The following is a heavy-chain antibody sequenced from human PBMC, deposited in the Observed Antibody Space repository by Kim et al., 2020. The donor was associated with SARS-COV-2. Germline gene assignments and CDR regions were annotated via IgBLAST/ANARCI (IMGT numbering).Heavy chain of an antibody. CDR2: ISYDGSNK. D-gene: IGHD6-19*01. Sequence: GGSLRLSCAASGFTFSSYAMHWVRQAPGKGLEWVAVISYDGSNKYYADSVKGRFTISRDNSKNTLYLQMNSLRAEDTAVYYCARLQYSSGWYDYWGQGTLVTVSS. CDR1: GFTFSSYA. V-gene: IGHV3-30-3*01. CDR3: ARLQYSSGWYDY. J-gene: IGHJ4*02.